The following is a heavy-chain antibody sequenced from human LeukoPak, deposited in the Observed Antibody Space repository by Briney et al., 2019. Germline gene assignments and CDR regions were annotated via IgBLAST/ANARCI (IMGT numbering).Heavy chain of an antibody. V-gene: IGHV6-1*01. CDR2: TYYRSKWYS. Sequence: SQTLSLTCAISGDSVSSNSAAWNWIRQSPSRGLEWLGRTYYRSKWYSAYADSVKSRIRISSDTSKNQFSLQLNSVTPVDTAVYYCARGPQWLNYWGQGTLVTVSS. D-gene: IGHD6-19*01. CDR1: GDSVSSNSAA. J-gene: IGHJ4*02. CDR3: ARGPQWLNY.